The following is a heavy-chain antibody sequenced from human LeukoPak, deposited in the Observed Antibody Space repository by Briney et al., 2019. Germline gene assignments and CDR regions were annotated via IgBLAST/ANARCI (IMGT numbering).Heavy chain of an antibody. CDR3: ATSMMSIAVAGTSY. Sequence: GGSLRLSYAASGFTFSSYSMNWVRQAPGKGLEWVSSISSSSSYIYYADSVKGRFTISRDNAKNSLYLQMNSLRAEDTAVYYCATSMMSIAVAGTSYWGQGTLVTVSS. D-gene: IGHD6-19*01. V-gene: IGHV3-21*01. CDR1: GFTFSSYS. J-gene: IGHJ4*02. CDR2: ISSSSSYI.